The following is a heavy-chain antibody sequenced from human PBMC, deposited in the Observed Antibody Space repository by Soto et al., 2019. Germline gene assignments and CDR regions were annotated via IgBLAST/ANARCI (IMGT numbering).Heavy chain of an antibody. D-gene: IGHD2-15*01. J-gene: IGHJ6*02. Sequence: QVQLQQSGPGLVKPSQTLSLTCAISGDSVSNNSATWNWIRQSPSRGLEWLGRTYYRSKWYNDDAVSLKSPITINPDTSENQFSLQLKSVTLEDTAVYYCARADCSASGGSCFRGMDVWGQGTTVTVSS. CDR1: GDSVSNNSAT. CDR3: ARADCSASGGSCFRGMDV. CDR2: TYYRSKWYN. V-gene: IGHV6-1*01.